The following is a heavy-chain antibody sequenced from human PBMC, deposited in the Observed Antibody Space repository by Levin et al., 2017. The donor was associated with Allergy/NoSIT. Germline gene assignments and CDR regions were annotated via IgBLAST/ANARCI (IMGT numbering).Heavy chain of an antibody. V-gene: IGHV4-39*01. CDR3: TRGGVYVWGSYRYQGDY. J-gene: IGHJ4*02. CDR1: GGSISSSDYY. CDR2: IQYSGIT. Sequence: SQTLSLTCTVSGGSISSSDYYWGWIRQPPGKGLEWIGTIQYSGITYFNPSLKSRVSISLDTSENQFSLRLSFVTAADTAVYYCTRGGVYVWGSYRYQGDYWGQGTLVTVSS. D-gene: IGHD3-16*02.